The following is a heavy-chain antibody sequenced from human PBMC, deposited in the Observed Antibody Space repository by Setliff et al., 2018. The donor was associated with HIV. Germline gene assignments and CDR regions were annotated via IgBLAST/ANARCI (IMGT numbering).Heavy chain of an antibody. J-gene: IGHJ4*02. CDR1: GFTFSDYV. D-gene: IGHD3-22*01. V-gene: IGHV3-30*04. Sequence: GESLKISCAASGFTFSDYVMYWVRQAPGKGLEWVTVISYDGSNESYADSVKGRFTISRDNSKNTLYLQMNSLRAEDTAVYYCARDLSYDYDRSSDTFDYWGQGTLVTVSS. CDR3: ARDLSYDYDRSSDTFDY. CDR2: ISYDGSNE.